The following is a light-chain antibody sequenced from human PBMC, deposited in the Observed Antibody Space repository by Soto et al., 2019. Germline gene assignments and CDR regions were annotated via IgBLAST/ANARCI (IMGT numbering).Light chain of an antibody. CDR1: QSVSSN. J-gene: IGKJ3*01. CDR3: QQYNNWTFT. V-gene: IGKV3-15*01. CDR2: GAS. Sequence: EIVMTQSPATLSVSPGERVTLSCRASQSVSSNVAWYQQKPGQAPRLLIYGASTRATGIPARFSGSGSGTEFTLTISRLQSEDFAVYYCQQYNNWTFTFGPGT.